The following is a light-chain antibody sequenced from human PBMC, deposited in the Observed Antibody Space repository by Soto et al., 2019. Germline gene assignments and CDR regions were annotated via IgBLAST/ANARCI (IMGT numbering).Light chain of an antibody. CDR2: DAS. J-gene: IGKJ5*01. CDR1: QSVSSY. Sequence: EVVLTQSPATLFLSPGERATLSCRASQSVSSYLAWYQQKPGQAPRLLTYDASNRATGIPGRFSGSGFGTEFTLTISGLQPEDFAVYYCQQYGSSPPITFGQGTRLEI. V-gene: IGKV3-20*01. CDR3: QQYGSSPPIT.